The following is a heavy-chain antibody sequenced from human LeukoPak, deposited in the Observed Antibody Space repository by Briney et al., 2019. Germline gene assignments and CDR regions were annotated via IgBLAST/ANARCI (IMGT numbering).Heavy chain of an antibody. J-gene: IGHJ5*02. CDR2: INHSGST. CDR1: GGSFSGYY. CDR3: AREELWRLGWFDP. V-gene: IGHV4-34*01. D-gene: IGHD4-17*01. Sequence: SETLSLTCAVYGGSFSGYYWSWIRQPPGKGLEWIGEINHSGSTNYNPSLKSRVTISVDTSKNQFSLKLTPVTAADTAVYFCAREELWRLGWFDPWGQGTLVTVSS.